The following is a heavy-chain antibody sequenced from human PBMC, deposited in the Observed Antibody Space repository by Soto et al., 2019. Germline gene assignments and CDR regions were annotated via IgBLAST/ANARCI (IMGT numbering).Heavy chain of an antibody. D-gene: IGHD3-22*01. J-gene: IGHJ5*02. CDR3: ARDHLAYYDSSGYQNWFDP. CDR2: IIPIFGTA. Sequence: GASVKVSCKASGVTFSSYAISWVRQAPVQGLEWMVGIIPIFGTANYAQKFQGRVTITADESTSTAYMELSSLRSEDTAVYYCARDHLAYYDSSGYQNWFDPSAQGTLVTVS. V-gene: IGHV1-69*13. CDR1: GVTFSSYA.